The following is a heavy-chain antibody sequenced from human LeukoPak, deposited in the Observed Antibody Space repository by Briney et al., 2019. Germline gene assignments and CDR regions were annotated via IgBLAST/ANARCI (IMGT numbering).Heavy chain of an antibody. D-gene: IGHD6-13*01. CDR3: AKYLYGSSWYWYFDY. Sequence: GGSLRLSCAASGFTFDDYAMHWVRQAPGKGLECVSGISWNGGSIGYADSVKGRFTISRDNAKNSLYLQMNSLRAEDTALYYCAKYLYGSSWYWYFDYWGQGTLVTVSS. CDR1: GFTFDDYA. CDR2: ISWNGGSI. J-gene: IGHJ4*02. V-gene: IGHV3-9*01.